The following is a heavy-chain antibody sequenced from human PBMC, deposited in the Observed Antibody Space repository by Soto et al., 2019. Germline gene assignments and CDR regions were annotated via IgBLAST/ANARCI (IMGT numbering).Heavy chain of an antibody. CDR2: INPSGSNT. Sequence: QVQLVQSGAEVKKPGASVKVSCKAAGYTFTGYYMHWVRQAPGQGLEWMGAINPSGSNTRYAQKFQGRVSMTTDTSTSTVYMELSSLRSEDTAVYDCARDRIKAAAGLEGADYWGQGTLVNVSS. V-gene: IGHV1-46*03. D-gene: IGHD6-13*01. CDR3: ARDRIKAAAGLEGADY. J-gene: IGHJ4*02. CDR1: GYTFTGYY.